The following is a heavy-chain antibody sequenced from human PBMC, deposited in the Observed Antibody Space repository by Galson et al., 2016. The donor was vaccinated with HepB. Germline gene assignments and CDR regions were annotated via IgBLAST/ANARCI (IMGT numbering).Heavy chain of an antibody. CDR3: ARDGVMAASDS. D-gene: IGHD2-8*01. J-gene: IGHJ5*01. CDR2: IKPDGSET. V-gene: IGHV3-7*03. CDR1: GFTFSVSW. Sequence: SLRLSCATSGFTFSVSWVTWLRHSPGKGLEWVGNIKPDGSETYYADSFKGRFTISRDNAKSSLSLQMNSLRVEDTAVYYCARDGVMAASDSWGQGTLVIVSS.